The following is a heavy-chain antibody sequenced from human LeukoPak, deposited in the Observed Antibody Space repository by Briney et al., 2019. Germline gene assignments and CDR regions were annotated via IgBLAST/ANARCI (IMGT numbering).Heavy chain of an antibody. V-gene: IGHV3-48*03. CDR1: GLTFSGYE. Sequence: GSLRLSCAASGLTFSGYELSWVRQAPGKGLEWVSYISSSGGTIFYSDSVKGRFTISRDNAKNSLYLQMNSLRAEDTAVYYCAELGITMIGGVWGKGTTVTISS. J-gene: IGHJ6*04. CDR2: ISSSGGTI. CDR3: AELGITMIGGV. D-gene: IGHD3-10*02.